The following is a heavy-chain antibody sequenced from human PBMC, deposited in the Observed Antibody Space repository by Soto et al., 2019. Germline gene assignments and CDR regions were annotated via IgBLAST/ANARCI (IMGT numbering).Heavy chain of an antibody. CDR1: GGSFSGQY. CDR3: ARERPYSSSWYHDY. CDR2: INHSGSI. D-gene: IGHD6-13*01. V-gene: IGHV4-34*01. Sequence: SETLSLTCAVYGGSFSGQYWSWIRQPPGKGLEWIGEINHSGSINYNPSLESRVTISEDTSKNQFSLKLSSVTAADTAVYYCARERPYSSSWYHDYWGQGTLVTVSS. J-gene: IGHJ4*02.